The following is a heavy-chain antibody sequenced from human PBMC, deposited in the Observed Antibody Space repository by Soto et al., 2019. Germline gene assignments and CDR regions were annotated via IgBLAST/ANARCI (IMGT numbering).Heavy chain of an antibody. CDR2: IDYDNDK. D-gene: IGHD2-21*01. V-gene: IGHV2-70*04. CDR3: ARISPIGILDY. Sequence: SGAPLVNPQPTLTQACTFSVFSLNTGSMRMSLIRQPPRKALEWLARIDYDNDKFYTKSLKTRLTISKDTSKDQVVLTMSDMDPVDTATYFCARISPIGILDYWGPGLQVTVS. CDR1: VFSLNTGSMR. J-gene: IGHJ4*02.